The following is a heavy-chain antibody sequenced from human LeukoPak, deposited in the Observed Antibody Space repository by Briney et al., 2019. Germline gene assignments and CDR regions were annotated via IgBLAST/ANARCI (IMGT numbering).Heavy chain of an antibody. J-gene: IGHJ6*02. D-gene: IGHD4-17*01. Sequence: PGRSLRLSCAASGFTFSSYGMHWVRQAPGKGLEWVAVIRYDGSNKYYADSVKGRFTISRDNSKNTLYLQMNSLRAEDTAVYYCARLYGDYDWDYGMDVWGQGTTVTVSS. V-gene: IGHV3-33*01. CDR1: GFTFSSYG. CDR3: ARLYGDYDWDYGMDV. CDR2: IRYDGSNK.